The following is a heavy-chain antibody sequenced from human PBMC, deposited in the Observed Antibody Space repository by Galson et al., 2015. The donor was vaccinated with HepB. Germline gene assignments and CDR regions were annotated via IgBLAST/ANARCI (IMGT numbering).Heavy chain of an antibody. CDR1: GYTLTSYP. D-gene: IGHD3-22*01. J-gene: IGHJ4*02. CDR3: ASGHTSGYYWGFDY. Sequence: SVKVSCKASGYTLTSYPLHWVRQAPGQSLEWLGWINAGNGNTKYSQRFQGRVTITRDTSASTAYMELSSLRSEDTAVYYCASGHTSGYYWGFDYWGQGTLVTVSS. V-gene: IGHV1-3*01. CDR2: INAGNGNT.